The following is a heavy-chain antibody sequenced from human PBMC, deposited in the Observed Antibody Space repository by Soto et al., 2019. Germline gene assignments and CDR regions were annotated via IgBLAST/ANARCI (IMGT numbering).Heavy chain of an antibody. D-gene: IGHD2-8*01. V-gene: IGHV4-30-4*01. CDR1: GDSISSDGYH. CDR3: ARAPVGMDSINFFDH. J-gene: IGHJ4*02. CDR2: IYNGGRT. Sequence: SETLSLTCTVSGDSISSDGYHWSWIRQSPGKGLEWIGYIYNGGRTFYRTSLESRINMSLDATKNSYSLRLTSVTAADTAVYYCARAPVGMDSINFFDHWGQGMLVPVSS.